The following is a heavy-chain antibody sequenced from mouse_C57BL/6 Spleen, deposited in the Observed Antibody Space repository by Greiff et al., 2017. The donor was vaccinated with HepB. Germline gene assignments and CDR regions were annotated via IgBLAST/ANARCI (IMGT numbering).Heavy chain of an antibody. Sequence: QVQLQQSGAELVKPGASVKMSCKASGYTFTSYWITWVKQRPGQGLEWIGDIYPGSGSTNYNEKFKSKATLTVDTSSSTAYMQLSSLTSEDSAVYYCAKTLYGSAMDYWGQGTSVTVSS. CDR3: AKTLYGSAMDY. J-gene: IGHJ4*01. CDR2: IYPGSGST. D-gene: IGHD1-1*01. CDR1: GYTFTSYW. V-gene: IGHV1-55*01.